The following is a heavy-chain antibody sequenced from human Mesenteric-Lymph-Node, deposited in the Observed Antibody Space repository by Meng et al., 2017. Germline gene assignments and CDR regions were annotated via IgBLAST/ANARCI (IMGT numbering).Heavy chain of an antibody. V-gene: IGHV4-59*01. D-gene: IGHD2-8*01. CDR3: ARSERGGYCSNGVCYPLDP. CDR1: GGSISNDY. Sequence: SETLSLTCTVSGGSISNDYWSWLRQPPGKGPEWLAYIYYTGKTNYNPSLKSRLTISIDTSKNQFSLKLTSMTAADTAVYYCARSERGGYCSNGVCYPLDPWGQEPWSPSPQ. CDR2: IYYTGKT. J-gene: IGHJ5*02.